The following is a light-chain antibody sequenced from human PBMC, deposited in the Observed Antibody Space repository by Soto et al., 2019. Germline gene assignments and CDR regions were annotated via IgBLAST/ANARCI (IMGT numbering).Light chain of an antibody. CDR3: QKYDTSPYT. CDR1: QSVSSY. J-gene: IGKJ5*01. V-gene: IGKV3-20*01. CDR2: GAS. Sequence: EIVLTQSPGTPSLSPGERATLSRRASQSVSSYLAWYQQKPGQAPRLLIYGASNRATGIPDRFRGSGSGTDLTLTMRGVEPEDSAMYFCQKYDTSPYTFGQGTRLEIK.